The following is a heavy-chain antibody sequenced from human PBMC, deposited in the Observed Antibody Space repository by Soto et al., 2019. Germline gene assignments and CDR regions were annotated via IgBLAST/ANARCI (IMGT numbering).Heavy chain of an antibody. Sequence: QLQLQESGPGLVKPSETLSLTCTVSGGSISSSSYYWGWIRQPPGKGLEWIGSIYYSGSTYYNPSLKSRVTISVDTSKNQFSLKLSSVTAADTAVYYCARREFITIFGVVYNWFDPWGQGTLVTVSS. D-gene: IGHD3-3*01. CDR3: ARREFITIFGVVYNWFDP. V-gene: IGHV4-39*01. CDR1: GGSISSSSYY. CDR2: IYYSGST. J-gene: IGHJ5*02.